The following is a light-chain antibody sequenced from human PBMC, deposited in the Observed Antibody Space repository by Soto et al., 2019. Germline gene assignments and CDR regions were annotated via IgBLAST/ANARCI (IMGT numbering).Light chain of an antibody. V-gene: IGKV3-20*01. CDR2: GAS. CDR1: QSVRSRY. CDR3: QQYGNSRWT. Sequence: EIVLTQSPGTLSLSPGERATLSCRASQSVRSRYLAWNQQKPGQGPRLLISGASTRATGIPDRFSGSGSGTDFTLSISILEPEDFAVYYCQQYGNSRWTFGQGTKVDIK. J-gene: IGKJ1*01.